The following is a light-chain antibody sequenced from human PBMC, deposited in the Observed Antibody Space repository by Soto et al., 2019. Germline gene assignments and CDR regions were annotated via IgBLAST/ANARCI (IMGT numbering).Light chain of an antibody. CDR1: SSEVGGYNY. Sequence: QSALTQPASVSGSPGQSITISCTGTSSEVGGYNYVSWYQHHPGKAPKLMIYEVSNRPSGVSNRFSGSKSGNTASLTISGLQAEDEADYYCSSYTGSSTPVFGGGTKLPS. J-gene: IGLJ3*02. V-gene: IGLV2-14*01. CDR3: SSYTGSSTPV. CDR2: EVS.